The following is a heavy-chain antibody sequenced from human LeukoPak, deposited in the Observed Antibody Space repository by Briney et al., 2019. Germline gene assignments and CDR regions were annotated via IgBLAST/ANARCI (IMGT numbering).Heavy chain of an antibody. CDR3: ASGGWYVDS. V-gene: IGHV4-59*11. CDR2: IYYRGST. J-gene: IGHJ4*02. Sequence: SETLSLTCTVAGGSLNNHYWSWIRQPPGKGLEWIGYIYYRGSTDYNPSLKSRVTISVDTSKNQFSLKLSSVTAADTAIYYCASGGWYVDSWRQGTLVTVSS. D-gene: IGHD6-19*01. CDR1: GGSLNNHY.